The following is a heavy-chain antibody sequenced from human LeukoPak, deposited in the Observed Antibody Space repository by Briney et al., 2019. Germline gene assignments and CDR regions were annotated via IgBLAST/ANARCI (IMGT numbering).Heavy chain of an antibody. D-gene: IGHD6-6*01. J-gene: IGHJ6*02. CDR1: GGSFSGYY. CDR2: INHIGST. V-gene: IGHV4-34*01. CDR3: ARARSIAARPRTYYYYGMDV. Sequence: SETLSLTCAVYGGSFSGYYWSWIRQPPGKGLEWIGEINHIGSTNYNPSLKSRVTISVDTSKNQFSLKLSSVTAADTAVYYCARARSIAARPRTYYYYGMDVWGQGTTVTVSS.